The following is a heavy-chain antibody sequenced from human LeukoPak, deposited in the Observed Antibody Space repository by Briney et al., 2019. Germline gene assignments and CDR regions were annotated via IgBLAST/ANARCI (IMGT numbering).Heavy chain of an antibody. V-gene: IGHV4-38-2*02. CDR1: GYSISSGYY. Sequence: SETLSLTCTVSGYSISSGYYWGWIRQPPGKGLEWIGSIYHSGSTYYNPSLKSRVTISVDTSKNQFSLKLSSVTAADTAVYYCARVYGDYWFDPWGQGTLVTVSS. CDR2: IYHSGST. J-gene: IGHJ5*02. CDR3: ARVYGDYWFDP. D-gene: IGHD4-17*01.